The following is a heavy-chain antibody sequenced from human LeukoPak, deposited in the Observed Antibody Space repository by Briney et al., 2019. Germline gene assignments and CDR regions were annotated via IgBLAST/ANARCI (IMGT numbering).Heavy chain of an antibody. CDR2: IRTTAEGSKYA. Sequence: PGRTRILSCATSGFSFTDYPMNRTRQAPGKGLDWISNIRTTAEGSKYAYYADSVKGRVTISRDDDKKTLYLHMNSLRDDDTAVYQSEAGIRYAFDYWGQGILVTVSS. J-gene: IGHJ4*02. V-gene: IGHV3-48*02. D-gene: IGHD3-9*01. CDR3: EAGIRYAFDY. CDR1: GFSFTDYP.